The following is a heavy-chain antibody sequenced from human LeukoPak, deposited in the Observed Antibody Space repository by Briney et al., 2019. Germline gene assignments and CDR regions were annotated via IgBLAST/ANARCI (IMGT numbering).Heavy chain of an antibody. J-gene: IGHJ3*02. V-gene: IGHV4-61*02. CDR2: IYTSGST. CDR1: GGSISSGSYY. D-gene: IGHD2-21*02. CDR3: ARLRVCGGDCPDAFDI. Sequence: SETLSLTCTVSGGSISSGSYYWSWIRQPAGEGLEWIGRIYTSGSTNYNPSLKSRVTISVDTSKNQFSLKLSSVTAADTAVYYCARLRVCGGDCPDAFDIWGQGTMVTVSS.